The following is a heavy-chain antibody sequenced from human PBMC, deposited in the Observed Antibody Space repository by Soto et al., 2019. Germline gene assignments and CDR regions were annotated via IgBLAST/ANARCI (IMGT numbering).Heavy chain of an antibody. CDR3: AKGFAVAGCYFES. J-gene: IGHJ4*02. Sequence: GGSLRLSCVVSGFTFNNYAMGWVRQAPGKGLEWVSGITASGNSRYYADSVKDRFTVSRDNSRNTLFLQTDSLGVDDTGTYYCAKGFAVAGCYFESWGQGTVVTVSS. CDR1: GFTFNNYA. V-gene: IGHV3-23*05. D-gene: IGHD6-19*01. CDR2: ITASGNSR.